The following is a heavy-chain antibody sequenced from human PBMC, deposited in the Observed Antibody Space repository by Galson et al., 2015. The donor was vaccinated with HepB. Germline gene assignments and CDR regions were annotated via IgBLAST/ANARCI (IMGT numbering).Heavy chain of an antibody. V-gene: IGHV3-23*01. Sequence: SLRLSCAASGFTFSDFAMTWVRQAPGKGLEWVSTIDRSGGKTFSADYVRGRFTISRDNPKNTLYVQMSNLRADDTAVYYCVKDWGPADKCSDAGCLAYWGPGTLVTVSS. CDR2: IDRSGGKT. J-gene: IGHJ4*02. CDR1: GFTFSDFA. CDR3: VKDWGPADKCSDAGCLAY. D-gene: IGHD3-16*01.